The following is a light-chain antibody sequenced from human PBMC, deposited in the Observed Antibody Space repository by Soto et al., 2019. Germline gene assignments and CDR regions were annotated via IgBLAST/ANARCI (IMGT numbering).Light chain of an antibody. CDR1: QSVNSD. J-gene: IGKJ4*01. CDR2: SAS. Sequence: ETVMTQSPATLSASPGESATLSCRASQSVNSDLAWYQQIPGQAPRLLIYSASTGATGGPARFSGSGSGTEFTLTISSLQSEDLAIYSCQQYNNWPLTFGGGTKVEI. V-gene: IGKV3-15*01. CDR3: QQYNNWPLT.